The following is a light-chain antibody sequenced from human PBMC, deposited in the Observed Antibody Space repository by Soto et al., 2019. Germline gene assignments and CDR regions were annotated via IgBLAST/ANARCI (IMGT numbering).Light chain of an antibody. Sequence: EIVLTQSPGTLSLSPGERATPSCRASQSVSSNYLAWYQQKPGQAPRLLIYGASSRLTGIPDRFSGSGSGTDFTLTISRLEPEDFAVYYCQQYGSSPPVYTFGQGTKLEIK. CDR2: GAS. J-gene: IGKJ2*01. CDR1: QSVSSNY. V-gene: IGKV3-20*01. CDR3: QQYGSSPPVYT.